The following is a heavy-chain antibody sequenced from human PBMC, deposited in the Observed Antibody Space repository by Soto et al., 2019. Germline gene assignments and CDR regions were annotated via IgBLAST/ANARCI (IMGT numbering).Heavy chain of an antibody. CDR1: GFSVSDYS. CDR2: ISSTGDLI. D-gene: IGHD2-21*01. J-gene: IGHJ4*02. Sequence: GGSLRLSCTVSGFSVSDYSVNWVRQAPGKGLEWISYISSTGDLILYEDSVKGRFTIARDIAKNSLYLQMDSLRDEDSAVYYCANWAIAVGGEGFWGPGNLVTVSS. CDR3: ANWAIAVGGEGF. V-gene: IGHV3-48*02.